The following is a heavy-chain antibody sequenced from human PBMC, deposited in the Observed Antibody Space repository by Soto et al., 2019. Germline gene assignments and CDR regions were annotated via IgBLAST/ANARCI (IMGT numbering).Heavy chain of an antibody. CDR2: IGTAGDT. CDR1: GFTFSSYD. J-gene: IGHJ6*02. D-gene: IGHD1-26*01. Sequence: EVQLVESGGGLVQPGGSLRLSCAASGFTFSSYDMHWVRQATGKGLEWVSAIGTAGDTYYPGSVKGRFTISRENVKNSLYLQMNSLRAGDTAVYYCARGSGSYYVDYYYGMDVWGQGTTVTVSS. CDR3: ARGSGSYYVDYYYGMDV. V-gene: IGHV3-13*04.